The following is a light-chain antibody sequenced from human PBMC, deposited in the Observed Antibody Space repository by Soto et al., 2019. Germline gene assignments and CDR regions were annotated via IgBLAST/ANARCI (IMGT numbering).Light chain of an antibody. V-gene: IGKV1-33*01. CDR3: QQYEHLPLL. CDR2: DAS. Sequence: DIQMTQSPSSLSASVGDRVTITCQASQDIRKYLNWYQQKSGKAPKLLIYDASNLETGVPARFSGGGSGTDFTFTISNVQPEDSATYYCQQYEHLPLLFGPGTKVDIK. J-gene: IGKJ3*01. CDR1: QDIRKY.